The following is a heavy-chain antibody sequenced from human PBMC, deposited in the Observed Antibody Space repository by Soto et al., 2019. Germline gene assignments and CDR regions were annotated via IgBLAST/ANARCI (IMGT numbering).Heavy chain of an antibody. V-gene: IGHV4-61*01. CDR3: ARGGGVTTTFDY. D-gene: IGHD1-1*01. J-gene: IGHJ4*02. CDR2: FYCSGRT. CDR1: GGSVSSGSYY. Sequence: PSETLSLTCTVSGGSVSSGSYYWNWIRQPPGKGLEWIGYFYCSGRTNYNPSLKSRVTISVDTSKNQFSLKLSSVTAADTAVYYCARGGGVTTTFDYWGQGTLVTVSS.